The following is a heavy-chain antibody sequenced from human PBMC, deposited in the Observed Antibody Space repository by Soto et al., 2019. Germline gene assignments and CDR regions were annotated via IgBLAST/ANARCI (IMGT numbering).Heavy chain of an antibody. V-gene: IGHV4-59*01. J-gene: IGHJ4*02. Sequence: QVQLQESGPGLVKPSETLSLTCTVSGGSISSYYWSWIRQPPGKGLEWIGYIYYSGRTNYNPSLKSRVTISVDTSKNQFSLKLSSVTAADTAVYYCARAYGGYADYWGQGALVTVSS. CDR3: ARAYGGYADY. CDR2: IYYSGRT. D-gene: IGHD5-12*01. CDR1: GGSISSYY.